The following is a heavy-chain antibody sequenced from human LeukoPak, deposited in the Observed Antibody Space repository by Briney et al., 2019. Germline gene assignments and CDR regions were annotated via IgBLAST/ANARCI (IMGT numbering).Heavy chain of an antibody. CDR1: GGSLSSRSYY. CDR2: IYYSGST. Sequence: SETLSLTCTVSGGSLSSRSYYWGWIRQPPGKGLEWIGNIYYSGSTYYNPSLKSRVTISVDTSKNQFSLKLSSVTAADTAVYYCARPSSGWYDSFDYWGQGTLVTVSS. V-gene: IGHV4-39*01. CDR3: ARPSSGWYDSFDY. J-gene: IGHJ4*02. D-gene: IGHD6-19*01.